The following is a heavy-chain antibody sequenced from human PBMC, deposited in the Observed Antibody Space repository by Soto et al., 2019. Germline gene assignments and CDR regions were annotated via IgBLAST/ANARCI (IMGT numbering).Heavy chain of an antibody. CDR2: IYYSGST. Sequence: PSDTLSLTCDVSGDTISTFFYTWAWIRQPPGKALEWIGHIYYSGSTYYNPSLKSRVTISVDTSKNQFSLKLSSVTAADTAVYYCAREPPYYYDSSGSPFDYWGQGTLVTVSS. D-gene: IGHD3-22*01. CDR3: AREPPYYYDSSGSPFDY. V-gene: IGHV4-31*11. CDR1: GDTISTFFYT. J-gene: IGHJ4*02.